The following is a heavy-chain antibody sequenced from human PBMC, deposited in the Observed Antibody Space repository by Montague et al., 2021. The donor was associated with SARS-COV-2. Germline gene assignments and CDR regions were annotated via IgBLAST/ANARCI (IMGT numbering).Heavy chain of an antibody. CDR3: ASGRMVPYSSSWTTLYYYYGMDV. Sequence: AISEDSVSSNSAAWNWIRQSPSRGLEWLGRTYYRSKWYSDYAVSVKSRITINPDTSKNQFPLQLNSVTPEDTAVYYCASGRMVPYSSSWTTLYYYYGMDVWGQGTTVTVSS. D-gene: IGHD6-13*01. V-gene: IGHV6-1*01. J-gene: IGHJ6*02. CDR1: EDSVSSNSAA. CDR2: TYYRSKWYS.